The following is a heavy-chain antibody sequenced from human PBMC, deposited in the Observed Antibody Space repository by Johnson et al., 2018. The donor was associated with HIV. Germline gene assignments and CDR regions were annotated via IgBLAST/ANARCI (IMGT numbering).Heavy chain of an antibody. Sequence: QVQLVESGGDVVQPGRSLRLSCTASGFTFSSYALHWVRQAPGKGLEWVAVLSYDGSNKDYADSVKGRFTISRDNSKNTLYLQMNSLRPEDTAVYYCARDRPSGWPDAFDIWGQGTMVTVSS. D-gene: IGHD6-19*01. CDR3: ARDRPSGWPDAFDI. CDR1: GFTFSSYA. J-gene: IGHJ3*02. V-gene: IGHV3-30*04. CDR2: LSYDGSNK.